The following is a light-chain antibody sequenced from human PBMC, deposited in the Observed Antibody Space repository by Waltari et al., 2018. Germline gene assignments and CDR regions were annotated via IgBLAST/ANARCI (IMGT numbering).Light chain of an antibody. CDR2: DAS. V-gene: IGKV1-5*01. J-gene: IGKJ2*01. CDR1: QSISSW. Sequence: DIQMTQSPSTLSASVGDRVTITCRASQSISSWLAWYQQKPGKAPKPLIYDASSLESGVPSRFSGSGSGTDFTLTISSLQLEDFATYYCQQSYNAPYTFGQGTNVEIK. CDR3: QQSYNAPYT.